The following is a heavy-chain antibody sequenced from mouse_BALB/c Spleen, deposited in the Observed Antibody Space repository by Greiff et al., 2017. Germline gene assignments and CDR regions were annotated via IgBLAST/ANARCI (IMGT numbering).Heavy chain of an antibody. CDR2: IDPSDSYT. CDR1: GYTFTSYW. CDR3: ARHYPHWYFDV. Sequence: QVQLKQPGAELVKPGASVKLSCKASGYTFTSYWMHWVKQRPGQGLEWIGEIDPSDSYTNYNQKFKGKATLTVDKSSSTAYMQLSSLTSEDSAVYYCARHYPHWYFDVWGAGTTVTVSS. J-gene: IGHJ1*01. V-gene: IGHV1-69*02. D-gene: IGHD1-2*01.